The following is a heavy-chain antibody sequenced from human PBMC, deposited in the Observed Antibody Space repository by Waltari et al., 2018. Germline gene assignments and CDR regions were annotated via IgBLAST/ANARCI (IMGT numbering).Heavy chain of an antibody. J-gene: IGHJ4*02. CDR1: GGTFSSYA. CDR2: TIPIFASA. CDR3: ARQNRVVAIGAFDY. Sequence: QVQLVQSGAEVKKPGSSVKVSCKASGGTFSSYAISWVRQAPGQGLEWMGGTIPIFASANYAPKFQDRFPITTAESTSTAYMALSSLRSEDTAVYYCARQNRVVAIGAFDYWGQGTLVTVSS. V-gene: IGHV1-69*05. D-gene: IGHD3-22*01.